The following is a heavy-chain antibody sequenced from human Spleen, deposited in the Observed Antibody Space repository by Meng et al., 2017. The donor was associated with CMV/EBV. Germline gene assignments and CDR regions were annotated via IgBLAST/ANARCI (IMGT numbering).Heavy chain of an antibody. D-gene: IGHD6-13*01. V-gene: IGHV3-30*04. J-gene: IGHJ4*02. Sequence: GGSLRLSCAASGFTFSSYAMHWVRQAPGKGLEWVAVISYDGSNKYYADSVKGRFTISRDNSKNTLYLQMNSLRAEDTAVYYCARKGYSSSWYHLDYWGQGTLVTVSS. CDR3: ARKGYSSSWYHLDY. CDR2: ISYDGSNK. CDR1: GFTFSSYA.